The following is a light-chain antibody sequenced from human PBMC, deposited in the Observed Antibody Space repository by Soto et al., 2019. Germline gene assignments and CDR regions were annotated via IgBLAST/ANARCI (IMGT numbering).Light chain of an antibody. Sequence: EIVLTQSPGTLSLSAGERATLSCRASQSVNSNYFAWYQQKPGQAPRLLIYAASSRATGIPDRFSGSGSGTDFTLTINRLEPEDFAVYYCQQFGNSPHTFGQGTKVEIK. CDR3: QQFGNSPHT. CDR2: AAS. J-gene: IGKJ1*01. CDR1: QSVNSNY. V-gene: IGKV3-20*01.